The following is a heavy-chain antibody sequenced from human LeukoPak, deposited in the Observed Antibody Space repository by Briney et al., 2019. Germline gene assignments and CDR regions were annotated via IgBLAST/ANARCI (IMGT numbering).Heavy chain of an antibody. Sequence: SETLSLTCTVSGGSISSSSYYWGWIRQPPGKGLEWIGSIYYSGSTYYNPSLKSRVTISVDTSKNQFSLKLSSVTAADTAVYYCARVSLWSGYPDGGDDYWGQGTLVTVSS. V-gene: IGHV4-39*07. D-gene: IGHD3-3*01. CDR3: ARVSLWSGYPDGGDDY. CDR1: GGSISSSSYY. CDR2: IYYSGST. J-gene: IGHJ4*02.